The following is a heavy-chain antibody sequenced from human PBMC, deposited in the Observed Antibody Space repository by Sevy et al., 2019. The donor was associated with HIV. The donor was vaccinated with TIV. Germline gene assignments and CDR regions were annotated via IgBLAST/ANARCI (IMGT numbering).Heavy chain of an antibody. Sequence: ASVKVSCKVSGYTLTELSMHWVRQAPGKGLEWMGGFDPEDGETINAQKFQGRVTMTEDTSTDTAYMELSSLRSEDTAVYYCATGSSIVRGVIGAGYYYGMDVWGQGTTVTVSS. CDR2: FDPEDGET. CDR1: GYTLTELS. D-gene: IGHD3-10*01. CDR3: ATGSSIVRGVIGAGYYYGMDV. J-gene: IGHJ6*02. V-gene: IGHV1-24*01.